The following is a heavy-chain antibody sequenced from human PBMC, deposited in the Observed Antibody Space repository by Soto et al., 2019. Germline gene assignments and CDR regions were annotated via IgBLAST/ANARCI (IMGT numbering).Heavy chain of an antibody. Sequence: SETLSLTCTVSGGSMSSGIYYWSWIRQPPGKGLECIGFTSYSGTTYYNTSLWSRVSMSVDTSKNQFSLHVNSVTAADTAVYYCAAGGGLPRYYWGQGTLVTVSS. CDR3: AAGGGLPRYY. CDR1: GGSMSSGIYY. V-gene: IGHV4-30-4*01. CDR2: TSYSGTT. D-gene: IGHD5-12*01. J-gene: IGHJ4*02.